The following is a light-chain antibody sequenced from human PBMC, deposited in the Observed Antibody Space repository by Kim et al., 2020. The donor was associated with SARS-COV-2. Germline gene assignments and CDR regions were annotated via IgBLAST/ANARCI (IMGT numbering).Light chain of an antibody. Sequence: AAVGDKVTITCRTSETISKYVNWYQQKSGKALKLLISGAASLRSGVPSRFSGIGYGTYFTLSISSLQPEDFATYYCQQSYSLPWTFGPGTKVDIK. V-gene: IGKV1-39*01. CDR3: QQSYSLPWT. J-gene: IGKJ1*01. CDR1: ETISKY. CDR2: GAA.